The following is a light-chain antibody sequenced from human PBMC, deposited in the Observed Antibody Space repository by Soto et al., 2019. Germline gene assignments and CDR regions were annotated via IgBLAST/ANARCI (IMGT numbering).Light chain of an antibody. Sequence: QAVVTQPHSVSGAPGQRVTISCTGSSSNIGAGYDVHWYQQFSGTAPKLLIYGNNNRPSGVPDRFSGSKSGTSASLAITGLQAEDEADYYCQSYDSSLSGYVFGTGTKVTVL. J-gene: IGLJ1*01. CDR3: QSYDSSLSGYV. CDR2: GNN. V-gene: IGLV1-40*01. CDR1: SSNIGAGYD.